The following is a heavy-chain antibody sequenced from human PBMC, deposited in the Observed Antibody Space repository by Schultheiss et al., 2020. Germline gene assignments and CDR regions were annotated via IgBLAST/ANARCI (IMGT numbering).Heavy chain of an antibody. D-gene: IGHD3-3*01. CDR2: ISYDGSNK. CDR1: GFTFSSYA. J-gene: IGHJ4*02. Sequence: GGSLRLSCAASGFTFSSYAMHWVRQAPGKGLEWVAVISYDGSNKYYADSVKGRFTISRDNSKNTLYLQMNSLRAEDTAVYYCARDDDFWSGYYTVPDYWGQGTLVTVSS. V-gene: IGHV3-30-3*01. CDR3: ARDDDFWSGYYTVPDY.